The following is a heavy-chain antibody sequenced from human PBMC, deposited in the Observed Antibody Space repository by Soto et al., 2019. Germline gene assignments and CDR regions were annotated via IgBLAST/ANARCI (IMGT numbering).Heavy chain of an antibody. V-gene: IGHV3-11*06. CDR1: GFTFSDYY. J-gene: IGHJ4*02. D-gene: IGHD4-17*01. CDR3: ARGLSVTSPFDY. CDR2: ISSSSSYT. Sequence: QVQLMESGGGLVKPGGSLRLSCAASGFTFSDYYMSWIRQAPGKGLEWVSYISSSSSYTNYADSVKGRFTISRDNAKNSLYLQMNSLRAEDTAVYYCARGLSVTSPFDYWGQGTLVTVSS.